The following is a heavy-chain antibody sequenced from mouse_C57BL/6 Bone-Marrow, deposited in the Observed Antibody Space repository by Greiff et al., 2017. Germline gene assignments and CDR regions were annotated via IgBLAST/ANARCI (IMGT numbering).Heavy chain of an antibody. CDR2: INPNNGGT. J-gene: IGHJ2*01. D-gene: IGHD1-1*02. CDR1: GYTFTDYY. V-gene: IGHV1-26*01. CDR3: ARGWLSY. Sequence: EVQLQQSGPELVKPGASVKISCKASGYTFTDYYMNWVKQSHGQSLEWIGDINPNNGGTSYNQKFKGKATLTVDKSSSTAYMELRSLTSEDSAVYYCARGWLSYCGRGTTLTLS.